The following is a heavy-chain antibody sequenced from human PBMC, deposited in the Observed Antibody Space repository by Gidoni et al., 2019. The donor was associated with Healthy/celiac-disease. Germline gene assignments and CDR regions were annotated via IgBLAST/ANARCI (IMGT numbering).Heavy chain of an antibody. V-gene: IGHV4-59*01. D-gene: IGHD6-6*01. J-gene: IGHJ5*02. Sequence: QVQLQASGPGLVKPSETLSLTCTVSGGSISSYYWSWIRQPPGKGLEWIGYIYYSGSTNYNPSLKSRVTISVDTSKNQFSLKLSSVTAADTAVYYCARSYSSSLGGFDPWGQGTLVTVSS. CDR1: GGSISSYY. CDR3: ARSYSSSLGGFDP. CDR2: IYYSGST.